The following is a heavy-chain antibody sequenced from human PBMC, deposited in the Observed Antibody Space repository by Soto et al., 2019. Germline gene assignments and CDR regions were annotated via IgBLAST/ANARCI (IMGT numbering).Heavy chain of an antibody. CDR2: INHSGST. CDR1: GGSFSGYY. D-gene: IGHD2-15*01. J-gene: IGHJ4*02. Sequence: SETLSLTCAVYGGSFSGYYWSWIRQPPGKGLEWIGEINHSGSTNYNPSLKSRVTISVDTSKNQFSLKLSSVTAADTAVYYCARGPFAVVAATADLDYWGQGTLVTVSS. V-gene: IGHV4-34*01. CDR3: ARGPFAVVAATADLDY.